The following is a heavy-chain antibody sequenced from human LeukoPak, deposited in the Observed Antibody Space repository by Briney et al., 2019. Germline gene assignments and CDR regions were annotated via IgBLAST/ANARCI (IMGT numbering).Heavy chain of an antibody. CDR2: ISYGGSNK. J-gene: IGHJ4*02. Sequence: GGSLRLSCAASGFTFSSYAMHWVRQAPGKGLEWVAVISYGGSNKYYADSVKGRFTISRDNSKNTLYLQMNSLRAEDTAVYYCARGAIVVVPAAIRGFDYWGQGTLVTVSS. D-gene: IGHD2-2*02. V-gene: IGHV3-30-3*01. CDR3: ARGAIVVVPAAIRGFDY. CDR1: GFTFSSYA.